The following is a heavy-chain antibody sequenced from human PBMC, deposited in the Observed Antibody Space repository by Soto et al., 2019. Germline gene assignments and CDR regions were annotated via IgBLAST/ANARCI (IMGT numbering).Heavy chain of an antibody. J-gene: IGHJ4*02. CDR2: ISYDEYDK. CDR3: AIEGGSSADYFDY. Sequence: QVQLVESGGGVVQPGRSLRLSCAASGFTFSRYGMHWVRQAPGKGLEWVAVISYDEYDKYYADSVKGRFTISRDNSKNTLYLQMSILRSEDTAVYYCAIEGGSSADYFDYWGQGTLVTVSS. CDR1: GFTFSRYG. V-gene: IGHV3-30*03. D-gene: IGHD6-6*01.